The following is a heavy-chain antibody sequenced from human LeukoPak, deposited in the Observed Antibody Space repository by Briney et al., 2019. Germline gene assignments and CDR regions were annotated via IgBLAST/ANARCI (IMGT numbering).Heavy chain of an antibody. Sequence: SETLSLTCTVSGGPITSSDYWWAWIRLPPGRGLEWIGSIYYSGSTYYNPPLKSRATISVDTSKNQFSLKLSSVTAADTAVYYCASLNPYYDILTGYYTYYFDYWGQGTLVTVSS. J-gene: IGHJ4*02. V-gene: IGHV4-39*07. D-gene: IGHD3-9*01. CDR1: GGPITSSDYW. CDR2: IYYSGST. CDR3: ASLNPYYDILTGYYTYYFDY.